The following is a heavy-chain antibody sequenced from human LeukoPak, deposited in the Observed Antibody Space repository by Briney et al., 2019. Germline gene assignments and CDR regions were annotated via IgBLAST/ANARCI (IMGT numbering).Heavy chain of an antibody. D-gene: IGHD3-3*01. Sequence: GGSLRLSCAASGFTFDDYAMHWVRQAPGKGLEWVSGISWNSGSIGYADSVKGRSTISRDNAKNSLYLQMNSLRAEDTALYYCAKALNPYDFWSGYSSWGQGTLVTVSS. CDR1: GFTFDDYA. J-gene: IGHJ4*02. CDR2: ISWNSGSI. CDR3: AKALNPYDFWSGYSS. V-gene: IGHV3-9*01.